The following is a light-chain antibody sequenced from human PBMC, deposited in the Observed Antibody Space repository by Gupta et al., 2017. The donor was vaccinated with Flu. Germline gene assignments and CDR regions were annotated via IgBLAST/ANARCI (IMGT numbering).Light chain of an antibody. V-gene: IGKV3-15*01. Sequence: EIVMTQSPATLSVSAGEGATLSCRASQSVSYNLAWYQQKPGQAPRLLIYGASTRATGIPATLSSARSATKFILTISSLQSDEFSIFYCRQYHNWPFTFGAGTKVEIK. CDR3: RQYHNWPFT. CDR1: QSVSYN. J-gene: IGKJ4*01. CDR2: GAS.